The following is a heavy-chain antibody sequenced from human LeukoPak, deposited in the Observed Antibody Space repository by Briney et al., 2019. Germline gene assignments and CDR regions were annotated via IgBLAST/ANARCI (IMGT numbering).Heavy chain of an antibody. D-gene: IGHD6-6*01. CDR3: VRGSTSGLKSYYFDY. CDR1: GFTFSNYV. CDR2: ISSSSTFV. Sequence: PGGSLRLSCAASGFTFSNYVIDWVRQAPGKGREWVSSISSSSTFVYYADSVKGRFTVSRDNANSSLFLQMSSLRDEDTAVYYRVRGSTSGLKSYYFDYWGQGALVTVSS. J-gene: IGHJ4*02. V-gene: IGHV3-21*01.